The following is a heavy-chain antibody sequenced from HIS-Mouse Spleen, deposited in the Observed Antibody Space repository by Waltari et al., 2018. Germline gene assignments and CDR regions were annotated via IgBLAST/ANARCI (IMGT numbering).Heavy chain of an antibody. V-gene: IGHV3-53*01. CDR3: AGGVGSSWYYFDY. Sequence: EVQLVESGGGLIQPGGSLRPYCAVSGCTCSSNYMTRVRQAPGKGLEWVSVIYSGGSTYYADSVKGRFTISRDNSKNTLYLQMNSLRAEDTAVYYCAGGVGSSWYYFDYWGQGTLVTVSS. CDR2: IYSGGST. CDR1: GCTCSSNY. J-gene: IGHJ4*02. D-gene: IGHD6-13*01.